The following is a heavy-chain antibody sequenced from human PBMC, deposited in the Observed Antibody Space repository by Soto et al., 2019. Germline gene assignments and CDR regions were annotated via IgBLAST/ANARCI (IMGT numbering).Heavy chain of an antibody. J-gene: IGHJ5*02. CDR1: GGSISSYY. CDR3: ARGAGSSSWYWFDP. Sequence: SETLSLTCTVPGGSISSYYWSWIRQPPGKGLEWIGYIYYSGSTNYNPSLKSRVTISVDTSKNQFSLKLSSVTAADTAVYYCARGAGSSSWYWFDPWGQGTLVTVSS. CDR2: IYYSGST. D-gene: IGHD6-13*01. V-gene: IGHV4-59*01.